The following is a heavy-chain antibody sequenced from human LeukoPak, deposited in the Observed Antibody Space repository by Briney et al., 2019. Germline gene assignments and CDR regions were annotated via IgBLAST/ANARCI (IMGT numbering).Heavy chain of an antibody. CDR3: ARVYSGVTVYYYYYYMDV. CDR1: GYSISSGYY. CDR2: IYHSGST. Sequence: SETLSLTCTVSGYSISSGYYWGWIRQPPGKGLEWIGSIYHSGSTYYNPSLKSRVTISVDTSKNQFSLKLSSVTAADTAVYYCARVYSGVTVYYYYYYMDVWGKGTTVTVSS. J-gene: IGHJ6*03. V-gene: IGHV4-38-2*02. D-gene: IGHD2-21*01.